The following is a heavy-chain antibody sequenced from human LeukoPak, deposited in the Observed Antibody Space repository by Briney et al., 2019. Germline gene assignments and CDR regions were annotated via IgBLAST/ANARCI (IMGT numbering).Heavy chain of an antibody. CDR3: VKDLNYYDSSGSIPHFFDY. J-gene: IGHJ4*02. CDR2: ISSNGGST. V-gene: IGHV3-64D*09. D-gene: IGHD3-22*01. Sequence: SGGSLRLSCSASGFTFSSYAMHWVRQAPGKGLEYVSAISSNGGSTYYADSVKGRFTISRDNSKNTLYLQMSSLRAEDTAVYYCVKDLNYYDSSGSIPHFFDYWGQGTLVTVSS. CDR1: GFTFSSYA.